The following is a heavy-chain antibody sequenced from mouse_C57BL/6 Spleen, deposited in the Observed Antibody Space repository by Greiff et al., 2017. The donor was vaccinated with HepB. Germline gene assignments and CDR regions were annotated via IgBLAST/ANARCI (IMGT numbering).Heavy chain of an antibody. CDR3: ARAKLGYYAMDY. Sequence: EVKLMESGGGLVKPGGSLKLSCAASGFTFSSYAMSWVRQTPEKRLEWVATISDGGSYTYYPDNVKGRFTISRDNAKNNLYLQMSHLKSEDTAMYYCARAKLGYYAMDYWGQGTSVTVSS. CDR2: ISDGGSYT. J-gene: IGHJ4*01. CDR1: GFTFSSYA. D-gene: IGHD4-1*01. V-gene: IGHV5-4*03.